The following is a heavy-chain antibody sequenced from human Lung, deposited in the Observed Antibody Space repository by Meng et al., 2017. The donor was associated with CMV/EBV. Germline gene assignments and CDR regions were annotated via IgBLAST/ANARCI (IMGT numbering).Heavy chain of an antibody. CDR3: ARGSSSYFDY. J-gene: IGHJ4*02. Sequence: SETLSLTCAVYGGSFSGYYWSWIRQPPGKGLEWIGEINHSGSTNYNPSLKSRVTISVDTSKNQFSLKLSSVTAADTAVYYCARGSSSYFDYWGQGTLVTVSS. D-gene: IGHD6-13*01. V-gene: IGHV4-34*01. CDR2: INHSGST. CDR1: GGSFSGYY.